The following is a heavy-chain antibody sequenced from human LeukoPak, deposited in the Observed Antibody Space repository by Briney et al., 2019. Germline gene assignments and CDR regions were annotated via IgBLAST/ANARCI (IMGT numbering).Heavy chain of an antibody. CDR1: GDSISNDDFY. CDR2: IYYSGNT. D-gene: IGHD2-2*02. Sequence: SETLSLTCTVSGDSISNDDFYWSWIRQSPGKGLEWIGYIYYSGNTYYNPSLESRVTISVDTSKNQFSLKLSSVTAADTVVYYCARDTHDYPYYMDVWGKGTTVTVSS. V-gene: IGHV4-30-4*08. CDR3: ARDTHDYPYYMDV. J-gene: IGHJ6*03.